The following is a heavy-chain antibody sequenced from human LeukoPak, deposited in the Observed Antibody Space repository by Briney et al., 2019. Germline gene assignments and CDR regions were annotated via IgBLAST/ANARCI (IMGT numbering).Heavy chain of an antibody. V-gene: IGHV3-23*01. CDR1: GFTFSSYA. Sequence: PGGSLRLSCAASGFTFSSYAMSWVRQAPGKGLEWASAISGSGGSTYYADSVKGRFTISRDNSKNTLYLQMNSLRAEDTAVYYCAKGAGSGSYSLLFDYWGQGTLVTVSS. J-gene: IGHJ4*02. CDR3: AKGAGSGSYSLLFDY. CDR2: ISGSGGST. D-gene: IGHD3-10*01.